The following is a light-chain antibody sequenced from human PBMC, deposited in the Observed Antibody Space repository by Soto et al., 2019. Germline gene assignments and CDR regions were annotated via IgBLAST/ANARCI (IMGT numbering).Light chain of an antibody. CDR2: DAS. J-gene: IGKJ3*01. CDR1: QSVISY. V-gene: IGKV3-11*01. Sequence: EIVLTQSPATLSLSPGERATLSCRASQSVISYLAWYQQKPGQAPRLLIYDASNRATGVPARFSCSGSGTDVTLTISSLEPEDFAVDNCQQRSDWPPTFGPGTKVDVK. CDR3: QQRSDWPPT.